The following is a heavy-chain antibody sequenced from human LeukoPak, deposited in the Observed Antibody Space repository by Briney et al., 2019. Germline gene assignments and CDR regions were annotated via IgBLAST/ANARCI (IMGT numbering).Heavy chain of an antibody. CDR1: GGSISSYY. Sequence: PSETLSLTCTVSGGSISSYYWSWIRQPPGKGLEWIGYIYYSGSTNYNPSLKSRVTISVDTSKNQFSLKLSSVTAADTAVYYCARHRGALWFDPWGQGTLVTVSS. J-gene: IGHJ5*02. D-gene: IGHD3-10*01. CDR2: IYYSGST. CDR3: ARHRGALWFDP. V-gene: IGHV4-59*08.